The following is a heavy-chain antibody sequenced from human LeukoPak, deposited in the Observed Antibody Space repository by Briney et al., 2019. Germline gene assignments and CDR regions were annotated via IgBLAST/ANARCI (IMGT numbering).Heavy chain of an antibody. CDR2: VYYSGST. V-gene: IGHV4-59*01. CDR3: ARIWFGQYYFDY. Sequence: PSETLSLTCTVSGGSISRYYWSWIRQPPGKGLEWIGYVYYSGSTNYNPSLKSRVTISVDTSKNQFSLKLSSVTAADTAVYYCARIWFGQYYFDYWGQGTLVTVSS. D-gene: IGHD3-10*01. CDR1: GGSISRYY. J-gene: IGHJ4*02.